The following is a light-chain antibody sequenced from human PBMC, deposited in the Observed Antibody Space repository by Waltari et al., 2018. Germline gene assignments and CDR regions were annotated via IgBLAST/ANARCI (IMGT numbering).Light chain of an antibody. V-gene: IGLV2-11*01. J-gene: IGLJ3*02. CDR1: INDVGVEDY. Sequence: QSALTQPHSVSASPGQSVTIPCSGSINDVGVEDYVSWYQQLPGTAPKLVLYDVVKRPSGVPPRCSGSKYGTTASLTISGLQTDDEATYYCCAYAGAYTFVFGGGTKLTVL. CDR2: DVV. CDR3: CAYAGAYTFV.